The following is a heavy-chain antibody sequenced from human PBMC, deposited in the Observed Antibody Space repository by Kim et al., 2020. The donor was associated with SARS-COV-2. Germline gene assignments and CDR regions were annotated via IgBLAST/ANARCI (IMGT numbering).Heavy chain of an antibody. V-gene: IGHV1-69*01. J-gene: IGHJ5*02. D-gene: IGHD2-2*01. CDR3: ARVPAAHNNWFDP. Sequence: YAQKFQGRVAMTAAESTSTAYVELSSLRAEDTAVYYCARVPAAHNNWFDPWGQGTLVTVSS.